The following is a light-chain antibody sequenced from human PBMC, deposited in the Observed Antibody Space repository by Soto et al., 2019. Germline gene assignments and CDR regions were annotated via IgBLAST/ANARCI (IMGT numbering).Light chain of an antibody. CDR2: EVS. Sequence: QSVLTQPPSASGSPGHSVTISCTGTSSDVGGYDYVSWYQQHPGKAPKLMIFEVSKRPSGVPDRFSGSKSGNTASLTVSGLQAEDEADYYCSSYAGNTKGVFGTGTKVTVL. CDR1: SSDVGGYDY. J-gene: IGLJ1*01. CDR3: SSYAGNTKGV. V-gene: IGLV2-8*01.